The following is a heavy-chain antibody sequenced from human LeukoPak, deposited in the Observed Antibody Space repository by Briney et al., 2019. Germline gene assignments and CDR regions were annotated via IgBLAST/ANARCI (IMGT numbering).Heavy chain of an antibody. V-gene: IGHV4-31*11. CDR2: IYYSGST. D-gene: IGHD6-13*01. CDR3: ARFIAAAYFDY. J-gene: IGHJ4*02. Sequence: SGTLSLTCAVSGGSISSGGYYWSWIRQHPGKGLEWIGYIYYSGSTYYNPSLKSRVTISVDTSKNQFSLKLSSVTAADTAVYYCARFIAAAYFDYWGQGTLVTVSS. CDR1: GGSISSGGYY.